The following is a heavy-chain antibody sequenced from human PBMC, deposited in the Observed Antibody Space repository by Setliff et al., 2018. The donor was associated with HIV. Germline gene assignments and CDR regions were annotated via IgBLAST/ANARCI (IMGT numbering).Heavy chain of an antibody. CDR1: GYTLTGNY. D-gene: IGHD4-17*01. Sequence: ASVKVSCKASGYTLTGNYIHWVRQAPGQGLEWMGWINCNSGGTYYAQNFQGRVTMTRDTSINTAYMELSRLRSDDTAVYYCARDDHGDPFDYWGQGTLVTVSS. V-gene: IGHV1-2*02. CDR2: INCNSGGT. CDR3: ARDDHGDPFDY. J-gene: IGHJ4*02.